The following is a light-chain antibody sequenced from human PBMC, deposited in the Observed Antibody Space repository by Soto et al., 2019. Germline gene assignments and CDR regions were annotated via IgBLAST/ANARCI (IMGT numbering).Light chain of an antibody. V-gene: IGKV3-20*01. CDR2: GTS. J-gene: IGKJ5*01. Sequence: IVLIQSPATLSVSPGERATLSCRASQNISNYLGWYQQKPGQAPRLLIYGTSSRATGIPDRFSGSGSGTDFTLTISRLEPEDFAVYYCQQYGNSPITFGQGTRLEIK. CDR1: QNISNY. CDR3: QQYGNSPIT.